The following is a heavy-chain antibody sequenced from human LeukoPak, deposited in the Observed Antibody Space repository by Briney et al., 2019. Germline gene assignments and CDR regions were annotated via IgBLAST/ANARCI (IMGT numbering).Heavy chain of an antibody. V-gene: IGHV4-39*01. CDR3: AVPGGSTDY. Sequence: PSETLSLTCTVSGGSISSSSYYWGWIRQPPGKGLEWIGSIYYSGSTYYNPSLKSRVTISVDTSKNQFSLKLSSVTAADTAVYYCAVPGGSTDYWGQGTLVTVSS. CDR1: GGSISSSSYY. D-gene: IGHD2-15*01. J-gene: IGHJ4*02. CDR2: IYYSGST.